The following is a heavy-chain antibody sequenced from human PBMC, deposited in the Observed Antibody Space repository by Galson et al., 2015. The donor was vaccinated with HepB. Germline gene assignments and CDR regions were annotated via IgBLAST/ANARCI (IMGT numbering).Heavy chain of an antibody. D-gene: IGHD6-13*01. J-gene: IGHJ4*02. V-gene: IGHV3-7*03. CDR2: IKQDGSEK. CDR1: GFTFSSYG. Sequence: SLRLSCAASGFTFSSYGMSWVRQAPGKGLEWVANIKQDGSEKYYVDSVKGRFTISRDNAKNSLYLQMNSLRAEDTAVYYCARDISPRGYIVAAGPHFDYFAYWGPGTLVTVSS. CDR3: ARDISPRGYIVAAGPHFDYFAY.